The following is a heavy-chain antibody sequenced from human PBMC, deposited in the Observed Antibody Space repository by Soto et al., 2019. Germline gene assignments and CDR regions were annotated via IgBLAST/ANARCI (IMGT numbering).Heavy chain of an antibody. CDR2: IIPIFGTA. CDR3: ARSIAAAQQNWFDP. J-gene: IGHJ5*02. D-gene: IGHD6-13*01. Sequence: ASVKVSCKASGGTFSSYAISWVRQAPGQGLEWMGGIIPIFGTANYAQKFQGRVTITADESTSTAYMELSSLRSEDTAVYYCARSIAAAQQNWFDPWGQGTLVTVSS. V-gene: IGHV1-69*13. CDR1: GGTFSSYA.